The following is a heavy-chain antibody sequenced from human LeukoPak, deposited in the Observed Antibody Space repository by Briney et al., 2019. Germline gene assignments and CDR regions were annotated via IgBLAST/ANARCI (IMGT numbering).Heavy chain of an antibody. V-gene: IGHV3-23*01. D-gene: IGHD3-9*01. Sequence: GGSLRLSCAASGFTFSSYSMNWVRQAPGKGLEWVSAISGSGGSTYYADSVKGRFTISRDNSKNTLYLQMNSLRAEDTAVYYCAKDKRYLFDPWGQGTLVTVSS. CDR2: ISGSGGST. J-gene: IGHJ5*02. CDR1: GFTFSSYS. CDR3: AKDKRYLFDP.